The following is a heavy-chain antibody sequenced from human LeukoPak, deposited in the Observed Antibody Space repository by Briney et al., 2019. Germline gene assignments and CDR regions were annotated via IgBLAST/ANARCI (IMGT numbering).Heavy chain of an antibody. CDR1: GYSISSGYY. Sequence: PSETLSLTCTVSGYSISSGYYWGWIRQPPGKGLEWIGSIYHSGSTYYNPSLKSRVTISVDTSKNQFSLKLSSVTAADTAVYYCASLGSVVTGWFDPWGQGTLATVSS. CDR3: ASLGSVVTGWFDP. D-gene: IGHD4-23*01. CDR2: IYHSGST. V-gene: IGHV4-38-2*02. J-gene: IGHJ5*02.